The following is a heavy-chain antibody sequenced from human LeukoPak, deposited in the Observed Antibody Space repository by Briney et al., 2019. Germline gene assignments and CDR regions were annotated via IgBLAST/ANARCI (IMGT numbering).Heavy chain of an antibody. CDR3: ARGAPYYYDSSGYWSY. D-gene: IGHD3-22*01. CDR1: GFTFSSFE. V-gene: IGHV3-48*03. Sequence: PGGSLRLSCAASGFTFSSFEMNWVRQAPGKGLEWVSYINSRGSIIFYADSVKGRFTISRDNAKNSLYLQMNSLRAEDTAVYYCARGAPYYYDSSGYWSYWGQGTLVTVSS. J-gene: IGHJ4*02. CDR2: INSRGSII.